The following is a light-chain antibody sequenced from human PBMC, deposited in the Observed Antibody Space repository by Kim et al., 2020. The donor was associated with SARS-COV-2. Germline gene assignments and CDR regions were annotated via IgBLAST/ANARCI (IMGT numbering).Light chain of an antibody. CDR1: SLRSYY. Sequence: SSELTQDPAVSVALRQTVRITCQGDSLRSYYASWYQPKPGQAPVLVLYGKNNRPSGVPDRFSGPSSGNTASLTITGRQEEDEADYYCNSRDNSGNDFVVFGGGTQLTVL. CDR3: NSRDNSGNDFVV. J-gene: IGLJ2*01. V-gene: IGLV3-19*01. CDR2: GKN.